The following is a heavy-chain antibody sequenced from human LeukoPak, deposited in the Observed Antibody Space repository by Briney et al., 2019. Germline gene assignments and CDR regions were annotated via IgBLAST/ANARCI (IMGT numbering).Heavy chain of an antibody. Sequence: GASVKVSCKASGYTFTSYGISWVRQAPGQGLEWMGWISAYNGNTNYAQKLQGRVTMTTDTSTSTAYMELRRLRSDDTALYYCARQGSSDWYPYFDYWGQGTLVTVSS. CDR1: GYTFTSYG. CDR3: ARQGSSDWYPYFDY. J-gene: IGHJ4*02. CDR2: ISAYNGNT. D-gene: IGHD6-19*01. V-gene: IGHV1-18*01.